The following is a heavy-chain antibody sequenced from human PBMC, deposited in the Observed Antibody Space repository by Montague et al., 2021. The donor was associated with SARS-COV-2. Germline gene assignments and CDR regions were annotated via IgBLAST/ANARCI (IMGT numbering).Heavy chain of an antibody. J-gene: IGHJ3*02. CDR2: IDNSGST. V-gene: IGHV4-59*01. CDR3: ARRGGNDAFDI. Sequence: SETLSLTCTASGGSIGAYYWSWIRQPPGKGLEWIGYIDNSGSTNNNPSLESRVTMSVDTSKNQFSLKLNSVTAADTAVYYCARRGGNDAFDIWGLGTMVTVSS. CDR1: GGSIGAYY. D-gene: IGHD1-26*01.